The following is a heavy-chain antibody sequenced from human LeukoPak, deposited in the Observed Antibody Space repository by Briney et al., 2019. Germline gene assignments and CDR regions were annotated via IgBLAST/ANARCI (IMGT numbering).Heavy chain of an antibody. CDR2: INSDGSGT. Sequence: GGSLRLSCAASGFTFNSYWMHWVRQAPGKELVWVPRINSDGSGTSDADFVKGRFTISRDNSKNTLYLQMNSLRAEDTAMYYCARDRLTNDAFDIWGQGTMVTVSS. CDR3: ARDRLTNDAFDI. J-gene: IGHJ3*02. CDR1: GFTFNSYW. D-gene: IGHD2-8*01. V-gene: IGHV3-74*01.